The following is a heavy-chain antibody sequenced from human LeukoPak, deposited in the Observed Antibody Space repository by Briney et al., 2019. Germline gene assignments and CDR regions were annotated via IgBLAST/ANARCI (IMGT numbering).Heavy chain of an antibody. CDR1: GGSISSSNW. V-gene: IGHV4-4*02. CDR2: IYHSGST. D-gene: IGHD2-21*02. Sequence: SGTLSLTCAVSGGSISSSNWWSWVRQPPGKGLEWIGEIYHSGSTNYNPSLKSRVTISVDKSKNQFSLKLSSVTAADTAVYYCAKDQEAFLYCGGDCYDYPKSYFDYWGQGTLVTVSS. CDR3: AKDQEAFLYCGGDCYDYPKSYFDY. J-gene: IGHJ4*02.